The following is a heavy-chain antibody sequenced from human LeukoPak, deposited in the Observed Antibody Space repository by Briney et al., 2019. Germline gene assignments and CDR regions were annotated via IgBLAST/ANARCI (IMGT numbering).Heavy chain of an antibody. CDR2: IYYSGST. D-gene: IGHD2-21*01. Sequence: SETLSLTCTVSGGSISSYYWSWIRQPPGKGLEWIGYIYYSGSTNYNPSLKSRVTISVDTSKNQFSLKLSSVTAADTAVYYCAVGDPYDYWGQGTLVTVSS. V-gene: IGHV4-59*01. J-gene: IGHJ4*02. CDR3: AVGDPYDY. CDR1: GGSISSYY.